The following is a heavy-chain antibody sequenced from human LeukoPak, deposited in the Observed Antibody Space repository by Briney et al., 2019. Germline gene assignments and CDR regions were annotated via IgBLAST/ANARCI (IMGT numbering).Heavy chain of an antibody. J-gene: IGHJ4*02. D-gene: IGHD4-23*01. V-gene: IGHV4-4*07. CDR2: IYTSGST. CDR1: GGSMISYY. Sequence: SETLSLTCTVSGGSMISYYWSWIRQPAGKGLERIGRIYTSGSTNYSPSLKSRVTISVDKSKNQFSLRLTSVTAADTAVYYCARGGNSAPDYWGQGTLVTVSS. CDR3: ARGGNSAPDY.